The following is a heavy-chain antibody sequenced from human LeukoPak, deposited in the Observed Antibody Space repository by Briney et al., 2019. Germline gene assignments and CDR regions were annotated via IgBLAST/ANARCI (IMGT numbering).Heavy chain of an antibody. D-gene: IGHD2-2*01. Sequence: PSVKVSCKVSGYTLTELSMHWVRQAPGKGLEGRGGFDPEDGETIYAQKFQGRVTMTEDTSTDTAYMELSSLRSEDTAVYYCATDISCSSTSCYRGWFDPWGQGTLVTVSS. CDR1: GYTLTELS. J-gene: IGHJ5*02. CDR3: ATDISCSSTSCYRGWFDP. CDR2: FDPEDGET. V-gene: IGHV1-24*01.